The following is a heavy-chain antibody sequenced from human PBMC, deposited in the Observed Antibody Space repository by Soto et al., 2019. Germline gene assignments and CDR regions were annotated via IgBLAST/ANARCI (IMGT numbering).Heavy chain of an antibody. Sequence: QAQLVESGGGVVQPGRSLRLSCAASGFTFSSYAVHWVRQAPGKGLEWVAVTSYDGSNKFYADSVKGRFTISRDNFKNTLSLQMNSLRAEDTAVYYCGRAPGSGSSRSAIDYWGQGTLVTVSS. CDR2: TSYDGSNK. CDR1: GFTFSSYA. V-gene: IGHV3-30-3*01. J-gene: IGHJ4*02. D-gene: IGHD1-26*01. CDR3: GRAPGSGSSRSAIDY.